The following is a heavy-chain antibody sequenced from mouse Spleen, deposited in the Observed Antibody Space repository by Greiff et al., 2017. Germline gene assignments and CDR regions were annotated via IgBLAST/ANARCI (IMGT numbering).Heavy chain of an antibody. J-gene: IGHJ4*01. Sequence: VQLQESGAELARPGASVKLSCKASGYTFTSYGISWVKQRTGQGLEWIGEIYPRSGNTYYNEKFKGKATLTADKSSSTAYMELRSLTSEDSAVYFCARNYGTTGYAMDYWGQGTSVTVSS. CDR1: GYTFTSYG. CDR2: IYPRSGNT. D-gene: IGHD2-1*01. CDR3: ARNYGTTGYAMDY. V-gene: IGHV1-81*01.